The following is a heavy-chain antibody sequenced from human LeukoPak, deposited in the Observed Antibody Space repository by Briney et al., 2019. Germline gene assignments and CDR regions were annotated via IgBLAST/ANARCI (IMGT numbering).Heavy chain of an antibody. J-gene: IGHJ4*02. V-gene: IGHV3-66*01. Sequence: GGSLRLSCAVSGFSVSVNYMSWVRQAPGKGLEWVSVIYSGDNTYYADSVKGRFTISRDISKNTLYLQMNSLRAEDTAVYYCAVVDNSGWYCHDYWGQGTLVTVSS. D-gene: IGHD6-19*01. CDR3: AVVDNSGWYCHDY. CDR1: GFSVSVNY. CDR2: IYSGDNT.